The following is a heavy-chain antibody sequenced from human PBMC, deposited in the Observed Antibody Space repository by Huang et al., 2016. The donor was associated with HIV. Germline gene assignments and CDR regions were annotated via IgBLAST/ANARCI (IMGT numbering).Heavy chain of an antibody. CDR3: ARDRGSSWYRYYYMDV. Sequence: VQLVESGGGVVQPGRSLRLSCAASEFSFRNYAMDWVRQAPGKGLEWVAVISYDGSNKYYAYSVKGRFTISRDNSKNTLYLQMSSLRADDTAVYYCARDRGSSWYRYYYMDVWGKGTTVTVSS. J-gene: IGHJ6*03. V-gene: IGHV3-30-3*01. CDR2: ISYDGSNK. D-gene: IGHD6-13*01. CDR1: EFSFRNYA.